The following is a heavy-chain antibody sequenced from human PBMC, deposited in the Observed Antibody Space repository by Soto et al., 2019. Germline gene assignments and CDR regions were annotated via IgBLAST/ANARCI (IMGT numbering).Heavy chain of an antibody. J-gene: IGHJ4*02. Sequence: EVQLVESGGGLVQPGGSLRLSCAASGFTLSSYWMHWVRQAPGKGLVWVSRINIDGSSTSYADSVKGRFTISRDNAKNMLYLQVNSLRAEDTAMYYCASSRDGYNFEGGRWGQGTRVTVSS. CDR3: ASSRDGYNFEGGR. CDR2: INIDGSST. D-gene: IGHD5-12*01. CDR1: GFTLSSYW. V-gene: IGHV3-74*01.